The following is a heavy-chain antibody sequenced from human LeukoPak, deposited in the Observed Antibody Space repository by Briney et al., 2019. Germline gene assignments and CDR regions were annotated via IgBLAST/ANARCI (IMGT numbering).Heavy chain of an antibody. V-gene: IGHV3-15*01. CDR2: IKSKTDGGTT. CDR3: TTPPKDGDQDY. CDR1: GFTFSNTW. Sequence: PGGSLRLSCAASGFTFSNTWMSWVRQAPGKGLEWVGRIKSKTDGGTTDYAAPVKGRFTISRDDSKNTLYLQMNSLKTEDTAVYYCTTPPKDGDQDYWGQGTLVTVSS. J-gene: IGHJ4*02. D-gene: IGHD4-17*01.